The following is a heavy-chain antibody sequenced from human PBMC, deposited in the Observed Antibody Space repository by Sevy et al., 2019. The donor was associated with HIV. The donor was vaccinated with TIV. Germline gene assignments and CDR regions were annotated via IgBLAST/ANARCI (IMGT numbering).Heavy chain of an antibody. CDR1: GFTFSSYW. CDR3: ARVGTAMVSFFLDV. J-gene: IGHJ6*02. D-gene: IGHD5-18*01. CDR2: IKQDGSEK. V-gene: IGHV3-7*01. Sequence: GGSLRLSCAASGFTFSSYWMSWVRQAPGKGLEWVANIKQDGSEKYYVDSVKGRFTISRDNAKNSLYLQMNSLRAEDTAVYYCARVGTAMVSFFLDVWGQGTTVTVSS.